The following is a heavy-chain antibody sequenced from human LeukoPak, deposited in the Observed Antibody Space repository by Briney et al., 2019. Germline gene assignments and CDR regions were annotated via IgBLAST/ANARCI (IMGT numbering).Heavy chain of an antibody. J-gene: IGHJ4*02. CDR2: ISYDGSNK. CDR3: ARDQGYCTNGVCSWYFDY. Sequence: GGSLRLSCAASGFSFSSYGMHWVRQAPGKGLEWVAVISYDGSNKYDADSVKGRFTISRDNSKNTLYLQMNSLRAEDTAVYYCARDQGYCTNGVCSWYFDYWGQGTLVTVSS. CDR1: GFSFSSYG. V-gene: IGHV3-30*03. D-gene: IGHD2-8*01.